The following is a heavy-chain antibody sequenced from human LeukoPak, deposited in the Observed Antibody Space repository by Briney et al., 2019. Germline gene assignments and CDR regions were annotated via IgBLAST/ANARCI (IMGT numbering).Heavy chain of an antibody. J-gene: IGHJ6*02. CDR1: GGSISSYY. D-gene: IGHD2-2*01. V-gene: IGHV4-59*01. CDR2: IYYSGST. CDR3: ARVFGCSSTSCYYSYGMDV. Sequence: SETLSLTCTVSGGSISSYYWSWIRQSPGKGLEWSGYIYYSGSTNYNPSLKSRVTISVDTSKNQFSLKLSSVTAADTAVYYCARVFGCSSTSCYYSYGMDVWGQGTTVTVSS.